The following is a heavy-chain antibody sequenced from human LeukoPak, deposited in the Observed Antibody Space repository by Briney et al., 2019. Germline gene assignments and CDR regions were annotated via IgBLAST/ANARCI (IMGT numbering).Heavy chain of an antibody. V-gene: IGHV3-7*01. CDR2: IKQDGSEK. CDR3: ARGTYYDFWSGYYTGYYFDY. D-gene: IGHD3-3*01. J-gene: IGHJ4*02. Sequence: GGSLRLSCAASGFTFSSYWMHWVRQAPGKGLGWVANIKQDGSEKYYVDSVKGRFTISRDNAKNSLYLQMNSLRAEDTAVYYCARGTYYDFWSGYYTGYYFDYWGQGTLVTVSS. CDR1: GFTFSSYW.